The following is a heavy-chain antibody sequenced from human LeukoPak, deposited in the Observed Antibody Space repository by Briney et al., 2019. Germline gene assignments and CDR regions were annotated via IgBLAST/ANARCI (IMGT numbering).Heavy chain of an antibody. D-gene: IGHD6-19*01. J-gene: IGHJ4*02. CDR2: IKSKTDGGTT. V-gene: IGHV3-15*01. CDR1: GFTFSNAW. CDR3: TTGLPPSGWYATVPDY. Sequence: GGSLRLSCAASGFTFSNAWMSWVRQAPGKGLEWVGRIKSKTDGGTTDYAAPVKGRFTISRDDSKNTLYLPMNSLKTEDTAVYYCTTGLPPSGWYATVPDYWGQGTLVTVSS.